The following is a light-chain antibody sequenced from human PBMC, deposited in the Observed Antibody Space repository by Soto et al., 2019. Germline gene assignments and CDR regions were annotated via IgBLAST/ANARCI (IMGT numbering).Light chain of an antibody. Sequence: DIQMTPSPSTLSASVGDRVTITCRASQSISSWLAWYQQKPGKAPKLLIYKASSLESGVPSRFSGSGSGTEFTLTISSLQPDDFATYYSQQYNSYSYTFGQGTKLEIK. J-gene: IGKJ2*01. CDR1: QSISSW. CDR3: QQYNSYSYT. CDR2: KAS. V-gene: IGKV1-5*03.